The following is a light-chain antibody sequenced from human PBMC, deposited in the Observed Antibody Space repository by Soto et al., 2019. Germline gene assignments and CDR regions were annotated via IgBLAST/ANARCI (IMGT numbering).Light chain of an antibody. V-gene: IGKV3-15*01. CDR2: GAS. J-gene: IGKJ1*01. CDR3: QQYNNWPRWT. CDR1: QSVSSN. Sequence: EIVMTQSPATLSVSPGERATLSCRASQSVSSNLAWYRQKPGQAPRLLIYGASTRATGIPARFSGSGSGTEFTLTISSLQSEDFAVYYCQQYNNWPRWTFDQGTKVEIK.